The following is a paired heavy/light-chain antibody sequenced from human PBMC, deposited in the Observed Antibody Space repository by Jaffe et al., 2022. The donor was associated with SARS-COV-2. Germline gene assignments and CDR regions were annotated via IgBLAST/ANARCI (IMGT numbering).Heavy chain of an antibody. V-gene: IGHV1-2*06. J-gene: IGHJ6*02. CDR2: INPNSGGT. CDR1: GYTFTGYY. CDR3: ANLGYSGYDWSFVMNYYGMDV. Sequence: QVQLVQSGAEVKKPGASVKVSCKASGYTFTGYYMHWVRQAPGQGLEWMGRINPNSGGTNYAQKFQGRVTMTRDTSISTAYMELSRLRSDDTAVYYCANLGYSGYDWSFVMNYYGMDVWGQGTTVTVSS. D-gene: IGHD5-12*01.
Light chain of an antibody. Sequence: QSALTQPASVSGSPGQSITISCTGTSSDVGGYNYVSWYQQHPGKAPKLMIYEVSNRPSGVPDRFSGSKSGNTASLTISGLQAEDEADYYCSSYTSSSTGVFGGGTKLTVL. J-gene: IGLJ2*01. CDR1: SSDVGGYNY. CDR2: EVS. CDR3: SSYTSSSTGV. V-gene: IGLV2-14*01.